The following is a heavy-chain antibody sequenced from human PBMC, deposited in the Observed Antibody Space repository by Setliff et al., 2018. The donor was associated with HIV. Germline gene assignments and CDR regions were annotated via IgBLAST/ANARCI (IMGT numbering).Heavy chain of an antibody. Sequence: GGSLRLSRAASGSTFYNAWMAWVRQAPGKRLEWVGRLKSRIDGGTTDYAAPVKGRFNISRDDSENTLFLQMSSLRADDTAVYYCTIGHYSTVGWGQGTRVTVSS. CDR3: TIGHYSTVG. CDR2: LKSRIDGGTT. CDR1: GSTFYNAW. V-gene: IGHV3-15*01. J-gene: IGHJ4*02. D-gene: IGHD2-21*01.